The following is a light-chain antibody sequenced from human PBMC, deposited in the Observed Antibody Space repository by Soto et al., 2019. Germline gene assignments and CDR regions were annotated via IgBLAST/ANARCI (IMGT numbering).Light chain of an antibody. V-gene: IGKV4-1*01. CDR2: WAS. CDR3: QQYYTTPRT. CDR1: QSVLYNSNNKNY. Sequence: DIVMTQSPDSLAVSLGERATINCKSSQSVLYNSNNKNYLAWYQQKPGQPPKLLIYWASTRESGVPDRFSGSGSGTDFTLTISSLQAEDVAIYYCQQYYTTPRTFGQRTKVEIK. J-gene: IGKJ1*01.